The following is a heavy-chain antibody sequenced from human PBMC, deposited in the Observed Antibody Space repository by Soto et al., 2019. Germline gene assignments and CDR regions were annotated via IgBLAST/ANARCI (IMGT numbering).Heavy chain of an antibody. D-gene: IGHD3-9*01. V-gene: IGHV1-2*04. Sequence: QVQLVQSGAEVKKPGASVKVSCKASGYTFTGYYMHWVRQAPGQGLEWMGWINPNSGGTNYAQKFKGWVTMTRDTSISTAYMELSRLRSDDTAVYYCARDCYDILTGYHGGCDYWGQGTLVTVSS. CDR1: GYTFTGYY. CDR3: ARDCYDILTGYHGGCDY. J-gene: IGHJ4*02. CDR2: INPNSGGT.